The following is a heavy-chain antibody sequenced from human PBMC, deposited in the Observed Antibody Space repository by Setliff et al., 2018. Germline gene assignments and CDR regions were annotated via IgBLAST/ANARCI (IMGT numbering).Heavy chain of an antibody. D-gene: IGHD3-22*01. CDR2: IRNLPYGGTA. V-gene: IGHV3-49*04. CDR3: TRDSVRMIKGDDYYFMDV. Sequence: GGSLRLSCAASGFTFSSYNMNWVRQAPGKGLEWVGFIRNLPYGGTAEYAASVKGRFTISRDDSKNSVYLQMNNLKNEDTAVYYCTRDSVRMIKGDDYYFMDVWGRGTTVTVSS. CDR1: GFTFSSYN. J-gene: IGHJ6*03.